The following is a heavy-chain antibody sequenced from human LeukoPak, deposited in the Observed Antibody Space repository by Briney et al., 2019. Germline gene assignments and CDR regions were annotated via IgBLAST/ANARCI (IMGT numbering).Heavy chain of an antibody. Sequence: GGSLRLSCAASGFTFSDYYMNWVRQAPGKGLEWVSSISSSSSYIYYADSVKGRFTISRDNAKNSLYLQMNSLRAEDTAVYYCARSAMVEDWFDPWGQGTLVTVSS. D-gene: IGHD5-18*01. CDR2: ISSSSSYI. CDR1: GFTFSDYY. CDR3: ARSAMVEDWFDP. V-gene: IGHV3-21*01. J-gene: IGHJ5*02.